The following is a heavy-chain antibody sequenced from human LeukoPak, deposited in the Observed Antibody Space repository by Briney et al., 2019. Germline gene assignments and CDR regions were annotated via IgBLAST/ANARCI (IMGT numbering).Heavy chain of an antibody. CDR2: INHSGST. D-gene: IGHD6-6*01. J-gene: IGHJ4*02. V-gene: IGHV4-34*01. Sequence: SETLSLTCAVYGGSFSGYYCSWIRQPPGKGLEWIGEINHSGSTNYNPSLKSRVTISVDTSKKQFSLKLSSVTAADTAVYYCAREPSSSELSEGYYFDYWGQGTLVTVSS. CDR3: AREPSSSELSEGYYFDY. CDR1: GGSFSGYY.